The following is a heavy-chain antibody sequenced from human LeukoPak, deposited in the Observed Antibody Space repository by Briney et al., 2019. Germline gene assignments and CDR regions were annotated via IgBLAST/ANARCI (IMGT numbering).Heavy chain of an antibody. Sequence: GGSLRLSCAASGFTFSNYGMHWVRQAPGKGLEYVSAISSNGGSTYYANSVKGRFTISRDNSKNTLYLQMGSLRAEDMAVYYCARDGSSLVPFDYWGQGTLVTVSS. J-gene: IGHJ4*02. CDR2: ISSNGGST. CDR1: GFTFSNYG. CDR3: ARDGSSLVPFDY. V-gene: IGHV3-64*01. D-gene: IGHD6-13*01.